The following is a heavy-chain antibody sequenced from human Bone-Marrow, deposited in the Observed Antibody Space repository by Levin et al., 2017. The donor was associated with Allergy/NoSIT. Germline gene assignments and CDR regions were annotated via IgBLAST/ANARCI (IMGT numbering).Heavy chain of an antibody. CDR1: GYTFTGYY. CDR3: ARTEYFDWSTFDY. Sequence: GESLKISCKASGYTFTGYYMHWVRQAPGQGLEWMGWINPNSGGTNYAQKFQGRVTMTRDTSISTAYMELSRLRSDDTAVYYCARTEYFDWSTFDYWGQGTLVTVSS. D-gene: IGHD3-9*01. V-gene: IGHV1-2*02. CDR2: INPNSGGT. J-gene: IGHJ4*02.